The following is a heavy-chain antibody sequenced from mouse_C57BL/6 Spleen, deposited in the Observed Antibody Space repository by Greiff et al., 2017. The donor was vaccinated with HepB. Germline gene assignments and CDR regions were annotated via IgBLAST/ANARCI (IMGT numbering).Heavy chain of an antibody. CDR3: AREASTAGEGFGY. Sequence: DVMLVESGGGLVKPGGSLKLSCAASGFTFSSYAMSWVRQTPEKRLVWVATISDGGSYTYYPDNVKGRFTISRDNAKNNLYLQMSHLQSEDTAMYYCAREASTAGEGFGYWGQGTLVTVSA. CDR1: GFTFSSYA. CDR2: ISDGGSYT. V-gene: IGHV5-4*01. D-gene: IGHD1-2*01. J-gene: IGHJ3*01.